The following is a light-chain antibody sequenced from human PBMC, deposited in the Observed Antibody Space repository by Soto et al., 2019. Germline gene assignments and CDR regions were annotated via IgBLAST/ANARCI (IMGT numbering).Light chain of an antibody. J-gene: IGLJ2*01. CDR3: SSYSSSDTFV. CDR1: SSDVGGHNF. Sequence: QSVLTQPASVSGSPGQSITISCTGTSSDVGGHNFVSWYQQHPGRAPKLMIYDVRNRPSGVSNRFSGSKSANTASLVISGLQAEDEADYYCSSYSSSDTFVFGGGTKLTVL. V-gene: IGLV2-14*03. CDR2: DVR.